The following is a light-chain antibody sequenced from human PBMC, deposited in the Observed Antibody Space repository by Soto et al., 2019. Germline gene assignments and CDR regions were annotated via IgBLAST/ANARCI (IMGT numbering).Light chain of an antibody. J-gene: IGKJ2*01. CDR3: QQYSGNSFT. Sequence: DIAMTQPPYTLSASVRDRVTISCRVSQTVFIWVAWYHQKPARAPKLLIFDGMNLENGVPSRFSGDGSETEFPLTISSLQPHDFATYHCQQYSGNSFTFGQGTKLEI. V-gene: IGKV1-5*01. CDR2: DGM. CDR1: QTVFIW.